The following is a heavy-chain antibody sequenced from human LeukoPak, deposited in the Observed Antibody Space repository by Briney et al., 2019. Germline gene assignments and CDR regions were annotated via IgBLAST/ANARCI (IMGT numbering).Heavy chain of an antibody. CDR2: ISYDGSNK. D-gene: IGHD6-13*01. CDR3: ARENDQTNGGIAAAGTSPDAFDI. Sequence: SGGSLRLSCAASVFTFSSYAMHWVRQAPGKGLEWVAVISYDGSNKYYADSVKGRFTISRDNSKNTLYLQMNSLRAEDTAVYYCARENDQTNGGIAAAGTSPDAFDIWGQGTMVTVSS. V-gene: IGHV3-30*04. J-gene: IGHJ3*02. CDR1: VFTFSSYA.